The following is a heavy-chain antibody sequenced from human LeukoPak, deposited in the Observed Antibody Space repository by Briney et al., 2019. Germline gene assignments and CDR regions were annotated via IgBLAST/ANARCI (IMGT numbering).Heavy chain of an antibody. CDR2: ISYDGSNK. Sequence: GGSLRLSCAASGFTFSSYAMHWVRQAPGKGLEWVAVISYDGSNKYYADSVKGRFTISRDNSKNTLYLQMNSLRAEDTAVYYCARGRQAVVPAASDYWGQGTLVTVSS. J-gene: IGHJ4*02. CDR3: ARGRQAVVPAASDY. V-gene: IGHV3-30*01. CDR1: GFTFSSYA. D-gene: IGHD2-2*01.